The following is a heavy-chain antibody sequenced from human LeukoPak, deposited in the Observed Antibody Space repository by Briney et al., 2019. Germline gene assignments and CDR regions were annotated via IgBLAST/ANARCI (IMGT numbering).Heavy chain of an antibody. D-gene: IGHD2-21*01. V-gene: IGHV1-69*13. Sequence: SVKVSCKASGGTFSSYAISWVRQAPGQGLEWMGGIIPIFGTANYAQKFQGRVTITADESTSTAYMELSSLRSEDTAVYYCARDAREIGSPYCGGDCYSGFDYWGQGTLVTVSS. CDR3: ARDAREIGSPYCGGDCYSGFDY. CDR2: IIPIFGTA. J-gene: IGHJ4*02. CDR1: GGTFSSYA.